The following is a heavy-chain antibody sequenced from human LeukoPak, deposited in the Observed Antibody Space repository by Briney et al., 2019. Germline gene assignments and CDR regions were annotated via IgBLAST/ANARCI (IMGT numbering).Heavy chain of an antibody. V-gene: IGHV3-43*01. Sequence: PGGSLRLSCAASGFTFDDYTMHWARQAPGKGLEWVSLISWDGGSTYYADSVKGRFTISRDNSKNSLYLQMNSLRTEDTALYYCAKDRGGDLGYLDYWGQGTLVTVSS. CDR2: ISWDGGST. CDR3: AKDRGGDLGYLDY. D-gene: IGHD2-21*01. CDR1: GFTFDDYT. J-gene: IGHJ4*02.